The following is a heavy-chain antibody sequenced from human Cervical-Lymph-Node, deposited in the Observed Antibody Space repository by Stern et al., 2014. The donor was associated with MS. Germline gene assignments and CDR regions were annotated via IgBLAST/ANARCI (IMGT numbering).Heavy chain of an antibody. CDR1: GDSFPRYA. CDR2: FYPSDADS. D-gene: IGHD4-11*01. CDR3: ATSLDADYIGYFDS. Sequence: EVQLVESEAAVKKPGESLKLSCSVSGDSFPRYAIAWVRQMPGKVLEWVGMFYPSDADSRYSPSVQGQVTISADQTISTAYLQWSSLKASDAAIYYCATSLDADYIGYFDSWGQGTLVTVSS. J-gene: IGHJ4*02. V-gene: IGHV5-51*01.